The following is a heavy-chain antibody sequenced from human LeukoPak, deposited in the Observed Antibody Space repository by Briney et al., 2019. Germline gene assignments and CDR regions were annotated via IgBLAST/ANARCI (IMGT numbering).Heavy chain of an antibody. CDR3: ARGVAAMRLFDY. D-gene: IGHD5-18*01. CDR1: GGSFSGYY. Sequence: SETLSLTCAVYGGSFSGYYWSWIRQPPGKGLEWIGEINHSGSTNYNPSLKSRVTISVDTSKNQFSLKLSSVTAADTAVYYCARGVAAMRLFDYWGQGTLVTVST. J-gene: IGHJ4*02. V-gene: IGHV4-34*01. CDR2: INHSGST.